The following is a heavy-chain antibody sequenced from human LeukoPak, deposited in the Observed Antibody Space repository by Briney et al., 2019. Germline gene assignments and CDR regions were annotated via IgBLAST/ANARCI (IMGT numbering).Heavy chain of an antibody. CDR3: ARAMHYYDSSGYYDAFDI. V-gene: IGHV4-59*01. CDR1: GGSISSYY. CDR2: IYYSGST. Sequence: SETLSLTCTVSGGSISSYYWSRIRQPPGKGLEWIGYIYYSGSTNYNPSLKSRVTISVDTSKNQFSLKLSSVTAADTAVYYCARAMHYYDSSGYYDAFDIWGQGTMVTVSS. J-gene: IGHJ3*02. D-gene: IGHD3-22*01.